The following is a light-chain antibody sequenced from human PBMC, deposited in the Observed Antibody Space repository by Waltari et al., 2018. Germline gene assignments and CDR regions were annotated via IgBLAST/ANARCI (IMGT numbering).Light chain of an antibody. CDR3: QQYYSTPFT. CDR2: WAS. Sequence: DVVVTQSPESLAVSLGERATINCKSSQSLLYNSESDNSLSWYQQKPGQPPKLLIYWASTRASGVPDRFSGSGSGTDFTLTISSLQAEDVAVYYCQQYYSTPFTFGPGTKVDIK. J-gene: IGKJ3*01. CDR1: QSLLYNSESDNS. V-gene: IGKV4-1*01.